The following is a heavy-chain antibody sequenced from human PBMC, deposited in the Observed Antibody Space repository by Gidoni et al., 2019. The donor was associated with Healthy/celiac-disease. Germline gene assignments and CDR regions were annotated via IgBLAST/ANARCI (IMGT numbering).Heavy chain of an antibody. J-gene: IGHJ5*02. Sequence: QVQLQESGPGLVKPSETLSLTCTVSGGSISSYYWSWLRQPPGKGLEWIGYIYYSGSTNYNPSLKSRVTISVDTSKNQFSLKLSSVTAADTAVYYCARVRTGTYVWFDPWGQGTLVTVSS. V-gene: IGHV4-59*01. D-gene: IGHD1-1*01. CDR3: ARVRTGTYVWFDP. CDR2: IYYSGST. CDR1: GGSISSYY.